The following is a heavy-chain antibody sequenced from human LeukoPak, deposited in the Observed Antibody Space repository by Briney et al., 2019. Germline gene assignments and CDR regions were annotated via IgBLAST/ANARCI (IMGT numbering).Heavy chain of an antibody. Sequence: GGSLRLSCAASGFTFSSYSMNWVRQAPGKGLEWVSSISSSSSYIYYADSVKGRFTISRDNAKNSLYLQMNSLRAEDTAVYYCARSDYGPPTYYYGMDVWGQGTTVTVSS. CDR2: ISSSSSYI. CDR1: GFTFSSYS. CDR3: ARSDYGPPTYYYGMDV. J-gene: IGHJ6*02. D-gene: IGHD4-17*01. V-gene: IGHV3-21*01.